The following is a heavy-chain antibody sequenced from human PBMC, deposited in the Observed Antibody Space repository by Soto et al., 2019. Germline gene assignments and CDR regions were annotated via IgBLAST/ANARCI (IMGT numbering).Heavy chain of an antibody. CDR2: ISGSGGST. CDR1: GFTFSSYA. Sequence: GGSLRLSCAASGFTFSSYAMSWVRQAPGKGLEWVSAISGSGGSTYYADSVKGRFTISRDNSKNTLYLQMNSLRAEDTAVYYCAKYYYYDSSGYYFDYWGQGALVPVFS. V-gene: IGHV3-23*01. D-gene: IGHD3-22*01. J-gene: IGHJ4*02. CDR3: AKYYYYDSSGYYFDY.